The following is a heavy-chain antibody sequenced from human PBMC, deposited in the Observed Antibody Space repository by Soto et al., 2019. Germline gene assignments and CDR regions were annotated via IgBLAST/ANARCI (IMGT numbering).Heavy chain of an antibody. D-gene: IGHD6-19*01. CDR2: IYYSGST. CDR3: ARGPIAVDHY. Sequence: SETLSLTCTVSGDSISSYYWSWFRQPPGKGLEWIGYIYYSGSTNYNPSLKSRVTISVDTSKNQFSLKLSSVTAADTAVYYCARGPIAVDHYWGQGTLVTVSS. V-gene: IGHV4-59*01. J-gene: IGHJ4*02. CDR1: GDSISSYY.